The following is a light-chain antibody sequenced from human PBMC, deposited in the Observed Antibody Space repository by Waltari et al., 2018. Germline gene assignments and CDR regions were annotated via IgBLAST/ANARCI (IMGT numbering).Light chain of an antibody. Sequence: QPALPHPPSASGSPEPPVTTPSPGTRSHVVGYTHVPWYQQYPGKAPKLRIYEVSKRPAGVPDRFSASKSGNTASLTVSGLQAEDEADYFCNSYAGIHNLGIFGGGTKLTVL. CDR3: NSYAGIHNLGI. CDR1: RSHVVGYTH. V-gene: IGLV2-8*01. CDR2: EVS. J-gene: IGLJ2*01.